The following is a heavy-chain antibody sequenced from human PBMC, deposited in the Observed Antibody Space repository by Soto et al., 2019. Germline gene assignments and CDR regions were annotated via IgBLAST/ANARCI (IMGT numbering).Heavy chain of an antibody. CDR2: IWNDESNK. CDR3: ARSRTVNAGGYDYGMDV. CDR1: GFTFSTYG. Sequence: QVQLSESGGGVVQPGRSLRLSCAASGFTFSTYGMHWVRQAPGKGLEWVAVIWNDESNKYYADSVKGRFTISRDNSKNALYMQVKSLRVEDSAVYYCARSRTVNAGGYDYGMDVWGQGTKVTVSS. V-gene: IGHV3-33*01. D-gene: IGHD2-15*01. J-gene: IGHJ6*02.